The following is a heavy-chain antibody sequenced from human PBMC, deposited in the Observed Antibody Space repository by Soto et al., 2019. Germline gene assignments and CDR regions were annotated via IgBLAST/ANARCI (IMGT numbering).Heavy chain of an antibody. CDR1: GGSFSRTTYY. V-gene: IGHV4-39*01. CDR2: VYSRGTT. CDR3: ARHLQPGVAGYFDS. D-gene: IGHD3-3*01. J-gene: IGHJ4*01. Sequence: SETLSLTCTVSGGSFSRTTYYWGWIRQPPGKGLEWIGTVYSRGTTYYNPSLKSRVSISLDTSKNQFSLNVTSVTAADTSVYYCARHLQPGVAGYFDSWGPGTLVTVSS.